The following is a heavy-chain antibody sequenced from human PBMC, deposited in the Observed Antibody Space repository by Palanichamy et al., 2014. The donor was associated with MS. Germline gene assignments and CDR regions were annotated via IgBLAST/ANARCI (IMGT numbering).Heavy chain of an antibody. Sequence: EVQLLESGGGLVXPGGSLRLSCAASGFTFSSYAMSWVRQAPGKGLEWVSAISGSGGSTYYADSVKGRFTISRDNSKNTLFLQMNSLRAEDTAIYYCAKVVVTTTRYFDYWGQGTLVTVSS. CDR1: GFTFSSYA. CDR2: ISGSGGST. CDR3: AKVVVTTTRYFDY. J-gene: IGHJ4*02. V-gene: IGHV3-23*01. D-gene: IGHD2-15*01.